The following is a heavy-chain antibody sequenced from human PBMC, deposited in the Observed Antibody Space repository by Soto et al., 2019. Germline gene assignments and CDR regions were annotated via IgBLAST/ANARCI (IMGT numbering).Heavy chain of an antibody. CDR2: INHSGST. J-gene: IGHJ4*02. Sequence: QVQLQQWGAGLLKPSETLSLTCAVYGGSFSGYYWSWIRQPPGKGLEWIGEINHSGSTNYNPSLKSRVTISVDTSKNQCSLKLSSVTAADTAVYYCARGLPQGGVVVPAAIVFDYWGQGTLVTVSS. V-gene: IGHV4-34*01. D-gene: IGHD2-2*02. CDR1: GGSFSGYY. CDR3: ARGLPQGGVVVPAAIVFDY.